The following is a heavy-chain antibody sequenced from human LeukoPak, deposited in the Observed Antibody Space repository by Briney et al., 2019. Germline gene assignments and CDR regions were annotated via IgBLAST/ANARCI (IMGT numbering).Heavy chain of an antibody. CDR1: GFTFSSYA. D-gene: IGHD2-2*01. V-gene: IGHV3-23*01. CDR3: ARVAVGYCSSTSCYGDY. CDR2: ISGSGGRT. Sequence: PGESLRLSCAASGFTFSSYAMSWVRQAPGKGLEWVSTISGSGGRTYYADSVKGRFTISRDNSKNTLYLQMNSLRAEDTAVYYCARVAVGYCSSTSCYGDYWGQGTLVTVSS. J-gene: IGHJ4*02.